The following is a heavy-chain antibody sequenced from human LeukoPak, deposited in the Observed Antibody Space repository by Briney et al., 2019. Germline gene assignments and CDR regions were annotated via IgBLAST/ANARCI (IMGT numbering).Heavy chain of an antibody. D-gene: IGHD3-3*01. V-gene: IGHV3-11*04. CDR3: ARDGYYDFWSGYYSHYYYYMDV. CDR2: ISSSGSTI. J-gene: IGHJ6*03. Sequence: GGSLRLSCAAPGFTFSDYYMTWIRQAPGKGLEWVSYISSSGSTIYYADSVKGRFTISRDNAKNSLYLQMNSLRAEDTAVYYCARDGYYDFWSGYYSHYYYYMDVWGKGTTVTVSS. CDR1: GFTFSDYY.